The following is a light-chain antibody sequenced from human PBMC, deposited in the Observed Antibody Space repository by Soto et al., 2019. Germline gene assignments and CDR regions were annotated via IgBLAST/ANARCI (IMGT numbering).Light chain of an antibody. Sequence: EIVLTQSPDTLSLSPGERGTLSCRASQTIGDNDLAWYQQKPGQAPRLLIYGASSRATGIPDRFSGSGSGTDFTLTISSLEPEDFAVYHCQQYGSSPHFGGGTKVDIK. CDR3: QQYGSSPH. J-gene: IGKJ4*01. V-gene: IGKV3-20*01. CDR2: GAS. CDR1: QTIGDND.